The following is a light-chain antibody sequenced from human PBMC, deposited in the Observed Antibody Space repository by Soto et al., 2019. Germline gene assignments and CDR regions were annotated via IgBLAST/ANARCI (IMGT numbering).Light chain of an antibody. CDR1: SSNIGNNY. CDR3: GTWDSSLSAEV. Sequence: QLVLTQPPSVSAAPGQTVTISCSGSSSNIGNNYVSWYQQLPGAAPKRLIYGNNKRPSGIPDRFSGSKSGTSATLGITGLQTGDEADYYCGTWDSSLSAEVFGGGTKLTVL. J-gene: IGLJ2*01. V-gene: IGLV1-51*01. CDR2: GNN.